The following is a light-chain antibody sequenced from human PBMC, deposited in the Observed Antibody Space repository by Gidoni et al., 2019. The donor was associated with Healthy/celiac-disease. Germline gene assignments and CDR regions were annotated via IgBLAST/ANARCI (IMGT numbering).Light chain of an antibody. Sequence: DIQLTQSPASVSASVGATVTITCRASQGISSWLAWYQQQPGKAPKLLIYAASSLQSGVPSRFTGSGSGTDFTLTSSSLQPEDFATYYCQQANSFPITFGQGTRLEIK. CDR2: AAS. CDR1: QGISSW. J-gene: IGKJ5*01. V-gene: IGKV1-12*01. CDR3: QQANSFPIT.